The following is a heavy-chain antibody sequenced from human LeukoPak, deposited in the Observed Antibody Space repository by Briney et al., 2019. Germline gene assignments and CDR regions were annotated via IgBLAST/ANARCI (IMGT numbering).Heavy chain of an antibody. J-gene: IGHJ6*02. V-gene: IGHV1-2*02. CDR2: INPNSGGT. CDR1: GYTFTGYY. D-gene: IGHD3-10*01. Sequence: ASVKVSCKASGYTFTGYYMHWVRQAPGQGLEWMRWINPNSGGTNYAQKFQGRVTMTRDTSISTAYMELSRLRSDDTAVYYCARGYYYGSGIYYYGMDVWGQGTTVTVSS. CDR3: ARGYYYGSGIYYYGMDV.